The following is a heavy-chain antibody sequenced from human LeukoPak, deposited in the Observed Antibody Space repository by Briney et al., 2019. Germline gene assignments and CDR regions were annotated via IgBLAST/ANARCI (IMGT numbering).Heavy chain of an antibody. D-gene: IGHD6-19*01. J-gene: IGHJ5*02. Sequence: TGGSLRLSCAASGFTFSSYSMNWVRQAPGKGLEWVSSISSSSSYIYYADSVKGRFTISRDNAKNSLYLQMNSLRAEDTAVYYCARGGSGWYSGWFDPWGQGTLVTVSS. CDR2: ISSSSSYI. CDR1: GFTFSSYS. V-gene: IGHV3-21*01. CDR3: ARGGSGWYSGWFDP.